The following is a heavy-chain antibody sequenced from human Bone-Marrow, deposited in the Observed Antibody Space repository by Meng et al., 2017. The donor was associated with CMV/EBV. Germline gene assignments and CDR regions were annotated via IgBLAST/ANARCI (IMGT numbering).Heavy chain of an antibody. Sequence: GESLKISCAASGFTFSSYWMHWVRHTPGKGLVWVSRINSDGSSTSYADSVKGRFTISRDNAKDTLYLQMNSLRVEDTAVYYCVREMWSNDVWGRGTMVTVAS. J-gene: IGHJ3*01. D-gene: IGHD3-3*01. CDR2: INSDGSST. CDR3: VREMWSNDV. V-gene: IGHV3-74*01. CDR1: GFTFSSYW.